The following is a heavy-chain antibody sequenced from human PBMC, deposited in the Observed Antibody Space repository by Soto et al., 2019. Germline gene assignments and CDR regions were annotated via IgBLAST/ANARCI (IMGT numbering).Heavy chain of an antibody. CDR3: ARDLNPNYYYDSSGYYYSAFDI. J-gene: IGHJ3*02. CDR1: GYTFTSYG. Sequence: EASVKVSCKASGYTFTSYGISWVRQAPGQGLEWMGWISAYNGNTNYAQKLQGRVTMTTDTSTSTAYMELRSLRSDDTAVYYCARDLNPNYYYDSSGYYYSAFDIWGQGTMVTVSS. D-gene: IGHD3-22*01. CDR2: ISAYNGNT. V-gene: IGHV1-18*01.